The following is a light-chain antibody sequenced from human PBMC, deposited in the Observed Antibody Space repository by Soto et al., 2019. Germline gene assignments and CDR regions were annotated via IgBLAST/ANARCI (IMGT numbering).Light chain of an antibody. CDR1: QNITTC. J-gene: IGKJ1*01. Sequence: DIHMTQSPSSLSASIRDRVSITCRASQNITTCLHWYQQRPGRSPNLLIYAASHLQNGVPSRFSGSGSGPDFTLIIDSLQPEDFATYYCQQSYTAPWTFGQGTKVESK. CDR3: QQSYTAPWT. CDR2: AAS. V-gene: IGKV1-39*01.